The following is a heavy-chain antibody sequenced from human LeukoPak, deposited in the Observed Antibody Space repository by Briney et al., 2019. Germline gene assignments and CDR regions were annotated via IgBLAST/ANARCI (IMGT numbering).Heavy chain of an antibody. D-gene: IGHD3-10*01. CDR3: ARVRRTLVRRTHMGGRFDP. V-gene: IGHV5-51*01. Sequence: GESLKTSCKGFGYTFTSYWIAWVRQMPGKGLEWMGIIYPGDSDIRYSPSFEGQVTFSADKAISTAYLQWTSLKASDTAMYYCARVRRTLVRRTHMGGRFDPRGQGTLVTVSP. CDR1: GYTFTSYW. CDR2: IYPGDSDI. J-gene: IGHJ5*02.